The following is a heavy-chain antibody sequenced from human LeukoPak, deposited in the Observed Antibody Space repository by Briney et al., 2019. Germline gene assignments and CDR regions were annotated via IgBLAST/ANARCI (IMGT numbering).Heavy chain of an antibody. D-gene: IGHD3-22*01. J-gene: IGHJ4*02. V-gene: IGHV4-39*07. CDR3: ATTMIRLGY. CDR2: IYYSGAT. CDR1: GGSISSSSRY. Sequence: SEPLSLTCSVSGGSISSSSRYWGWIRQPPGKGLEWIGSIYYSGATYYNPSLKSRVTISVDTSKNQFSLKLSSVTAADTAVYYCATTMIRLGYWGQGTLVTVSS.